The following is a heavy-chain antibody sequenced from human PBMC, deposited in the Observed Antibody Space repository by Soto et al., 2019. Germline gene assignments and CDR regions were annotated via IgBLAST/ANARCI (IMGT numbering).Heavy chain of an antibody. J-gene: IGHJ5*02. CDR1: GFTFSSYS. CDR2: ISSSSSTI. Sequence: EVQLVESGGGLVQPGGSLRLSCAASGFTFSSYSMNWVRQAPGKGLEWVSYISSSSSTIYYADSVKGRFTISRYHAKKSPYREVTSMRAEDTAVYYCAREVGDLNWFDPWGQGTLVTVSS. CDR3: AREVGDLNWFDP. D-gene: IGHD3-10*01. V-gene: IGHV3-48*01.